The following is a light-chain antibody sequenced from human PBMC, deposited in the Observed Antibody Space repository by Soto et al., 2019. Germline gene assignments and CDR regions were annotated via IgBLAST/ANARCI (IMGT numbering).Light chain of an antibody. Sequence: IVMTQSPATLSVSPGERATLSCRASQSVSSSYLAWYQQKPDQAPRLLIYGASSRATGIPDRFSGSGSGTDFTLTISSLEPEDFAVYYCQQRSNWPPITFGQGTRLEIK. V-gene: IGKV3D-20*02. CDR2: GAS. J-gene: IGKJ5*01. CDR1: QSVSSSY. CDR3: QQRSNWPPIT.